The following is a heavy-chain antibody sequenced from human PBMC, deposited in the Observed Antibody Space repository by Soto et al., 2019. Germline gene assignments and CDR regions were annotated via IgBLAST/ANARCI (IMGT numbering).Heavy chain of an antibody. Sequence: GESLKISCKGSGYSFTNYWIGWVRQMPGKGLEWMGIIYPGDSDTRYSPSFQGQVTISADKSISTAYLQWSSLKASDTAMYYCARAMVRGKNPYGVDFSGQGTIVTVSS. CDR1: GYSFTNYW. V-gene: IGHV5-51*01. D-gene: IGHD3-10*01. CDR2: IYPGDSDT. J-gene: IGHJ6*02. CDR3: ARAMVRGKNPYGVDF.